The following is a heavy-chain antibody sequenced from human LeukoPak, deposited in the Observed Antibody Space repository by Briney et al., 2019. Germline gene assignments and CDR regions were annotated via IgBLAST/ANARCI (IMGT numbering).Heavy chain of an antibody. V-gene: IGHV3-48*02. D-gene: IGHD1-7*01. J-gene: IGHJ4*02. CDR3: MAGTKRVDY. CDR2: ISGGASSI. CDR1: GFTFSDYS. Sequence: GGSLRLSCVVSGFTFSDYSMNWVRQAPGKELEWISHISGGASSIYYADSVKGRFTISRDNAKNSLYLQMNSLRDEDTAVYYCMAGTKRVDYWGQGTLVTVSS.